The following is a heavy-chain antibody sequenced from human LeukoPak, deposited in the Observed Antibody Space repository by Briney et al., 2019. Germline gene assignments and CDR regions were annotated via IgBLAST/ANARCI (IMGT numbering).Heavy chain of an antibody. V-gene: IGHV1-3*01. CDR1: GYTFTSYA. D-gene: IGHD3-3*01. CDR3: ARDGAALYDFWSALDY. CDR2: INAGNGNT. J-gene: IGHJ4*02. Sequence: GASVKVSCKASGYTFTSYAMHWVRQAPGQRLEWMGWINAGNGNTKYSQKFQGRVTITRDTSASTAYMELSSLRSEDTAVYYCARDGAALYDFWSALDYWGQGTLVTVSS.